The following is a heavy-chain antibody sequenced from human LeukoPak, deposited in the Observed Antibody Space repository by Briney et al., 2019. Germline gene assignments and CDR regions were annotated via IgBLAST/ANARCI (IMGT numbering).Heavy chain of an antibody. D-gene: IGHD3-16*01. CDR1: GFTFSDYY. CDR3: ARVRGSNWFDP. V-gene: IGHV3-53*01. CDR2: LYSGGST. Sequence: GGSLRLSCAASGFTFSDYYMNWIRQAPGKGLEWVSVLYSGGSTYYADSVKGRFTVSRDNSKNTVYLQMNSLRVEDTAVYYCARVRGSNWFDPWGQGTLVTVSS. J-gene: IGHJ5*02.